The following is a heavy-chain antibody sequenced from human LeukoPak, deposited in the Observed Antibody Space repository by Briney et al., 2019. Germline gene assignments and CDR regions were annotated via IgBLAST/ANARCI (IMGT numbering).Heavy chain of an antibody. J-gene: IGHJ4*02. Sequence: GGSLRLSCAASGFTFSSYAMHWVRQAPGKGLEWVAVISYDGSNKYYADSVKGRFTISRDNSKNMLYLQMNSLRAEDTAVYYCARDHEVEGGDCSSTSCYTLGNYWGQGTLVTVSS. V-gene: IGHV3-30-3*01. D-gene: IGHD2-2*02. CDR1: GFTFSSYA. CDR3: ARDHEVEGGDCSSTSCYTLGNY. CDR2: ISYDGSNK.